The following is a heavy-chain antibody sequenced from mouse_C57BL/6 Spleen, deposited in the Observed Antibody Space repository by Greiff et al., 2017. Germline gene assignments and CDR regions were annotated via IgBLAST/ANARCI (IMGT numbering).Heavy chain of an antibody. CDR3: ARGTTYYFDY. CDR1: GYSITSGYY. Sequence: EVQVVESGPGLVKPSQSLSLTCSVTGYSITSGYYWNWIRQFPGNKLEWMGYISYDGSNNYNPSLKNRISITRDTSKNQFFLKLNSVTTEDTATYYCARGTTYYFDYWGQGTTLTVSS. V-gene: IGHV3-6*01. D-gene: IGHD1-1*01. CDR2: ISYDGSN. J-gene: IGHJ2*01.